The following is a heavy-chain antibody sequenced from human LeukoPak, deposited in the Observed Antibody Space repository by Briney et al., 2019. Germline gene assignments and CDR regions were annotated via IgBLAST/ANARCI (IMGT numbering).Heavy chain of an antibody. CDR1: GFTVGSNY. CDR3: AWIQLWLSSDAFDI. D-gene: IGHD5-18*01. CDR2: IYSGGST. J-gene: IGHJ3*02. Sequence: GGSLRLSCAASGFTVGSNYMSWVRQAPGKGLEWVSVIYSGGSTYYADSVKGRFTISRDNSKNTLYLQMNSLRAEDTAVYYCAWIQLWLSSDAFDIWGQGTMVTVSS. V-gene: IGHV3-53*01.